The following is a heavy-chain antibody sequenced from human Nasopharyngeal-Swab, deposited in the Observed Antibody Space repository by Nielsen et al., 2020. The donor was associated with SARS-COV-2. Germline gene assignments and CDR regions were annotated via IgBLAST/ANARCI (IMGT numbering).Heavy chain of an antibody. Sequence: ASVKVSCKASGYTFTSYAMHWVRQAPGQRLEWMGWINAGNGNTKYSRKFQDRVTITRDTSASTVYMELSSLRSEDSAVYYCASPLGPWGQGTLVTVSS. D-gene: IGHD7-27*01. CDR2: INAGNGNT. CDR1: GYTFTSYA. CDR3: ASPLGP. J-gene: IGHJ4*02. V-gene: IGHV1-3*01.